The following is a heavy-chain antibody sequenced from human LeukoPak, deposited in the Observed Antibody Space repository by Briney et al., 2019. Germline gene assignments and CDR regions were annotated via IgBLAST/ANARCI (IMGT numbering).Heavy chain of an antibody. CDR2: IWYDGSNK. V-gene: IGHV3-33*06. Sequence: GGSLRLSCAASGFTFSSYGMHWVRQAPGKGLEWVAVIWYDGSNKYYADSVKGRFTISRDNSKNTLYLQMNSLRAEDTAVYYCAKDKNYMDVWGKGTTVTVSS. CDR3: AKDKNYMDV. J-gene: IGHJ6*03. CDR1: GFTFSSYG.